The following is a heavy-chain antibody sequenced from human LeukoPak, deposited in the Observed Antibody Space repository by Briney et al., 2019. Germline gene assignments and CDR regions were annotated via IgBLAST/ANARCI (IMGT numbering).Heavy chain of an antibody. Sequence: GRSLRLSCAASGFTFSSYGMHWVRQAPGKGLEWVAGISYDGSNKYYADSVKGRFTIARDNSKNTLYLQMNSLRAEDTAVYYCAKDLVRHIYPTYTAVWSKRSTVTVS. CDR3: AKDLVRHIYPTYTAV. CDR2: ISYDGSNK. D-gene: IGHD6-6*01. V-gene: IGHV3-30*18. CDR1: GFTFSSYG. J-gene: IGHJ6*03.